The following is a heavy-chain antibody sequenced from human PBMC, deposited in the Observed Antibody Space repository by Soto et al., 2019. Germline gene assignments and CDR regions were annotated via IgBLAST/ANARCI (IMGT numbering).Heavy chain of an antibody. CDR2: ISAHNGNT. CDR1: GYTFTSYG. Sequence: ASVKVSCKASGYTFTSYGITWVRQAPGQGLEWMGWISAHNGNTDYAQKLQGRVIVTRDTSTSTAYMELRSLRSDDTAVYYCARGRYGNYWGQGALVTV. V-gene: IGHV1-18*01. J-gene: IGHJ4*02. D-gene: IGHD1-1*01. CDR3: ARGRYGNY.